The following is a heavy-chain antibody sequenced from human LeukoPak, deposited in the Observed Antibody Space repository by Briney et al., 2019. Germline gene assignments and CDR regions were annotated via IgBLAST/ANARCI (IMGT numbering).Heavy chain of an antibody. CDR2: LYHSGST. V-gene: IGHV4-38-2*02. J-gene: IGHJ4*02. CDR1: GYSISSGYY. D-gene: IGHD2-21*01. CDR3: ARVTYSIFDY. Sequence: KPSETLSLTCTVSGYSISSGYYWGWVRQPPGQGLEWIANLYHSGSTYYNPSLKSRVTISVDTSKNQFSLKLSSVTAADTAVYYCARVTYSIFDYWGQGTLVTVSS.